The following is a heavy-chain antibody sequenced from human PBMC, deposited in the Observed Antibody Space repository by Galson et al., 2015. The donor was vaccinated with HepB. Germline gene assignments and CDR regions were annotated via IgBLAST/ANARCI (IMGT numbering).Heavy chain of an antibody. D-gene: IGHD2-21*02. J-gene: IGHJ4*02. CDR2: INGGGINT. Sequence: SLRLSCAASGFTFINYAMAWVRQAPGKGLEWVSTINGGGINTYYADSVKGRFSISRDNSKNTLYLQMRYVRAEDTAVYYCAKGCGATCYSDFDYWGQGILVTVSS. CDR3: AKGCGATCYSDFDY. CDR1: GFTFINYA. V-gene: IGHV3-23*01.